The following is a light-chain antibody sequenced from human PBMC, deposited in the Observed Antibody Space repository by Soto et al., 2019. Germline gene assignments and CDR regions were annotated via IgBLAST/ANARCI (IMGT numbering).Light chain of an antibody. V-gene: IGKV3-15*01. CDR2: GAS. CDR1: QSVSSN. Sequence: EIVLTQSPGTLSLSPGERATLSCRASQSVSSNLAWYQQKPGQAPRLLIYGASTRATGFPARFSGSGSGTEFTLTISSLQSEDFAIYYCQQYNDWPPMYTFGQGTKVDIK. CDR3: QQYNDWPPMYT. J-gene: IGKJ2*01.